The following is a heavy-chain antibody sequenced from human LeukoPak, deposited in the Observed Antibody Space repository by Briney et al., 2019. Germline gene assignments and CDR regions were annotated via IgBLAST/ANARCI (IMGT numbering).Heavy chain of an antibody. CDR2: IIPIFGTA. Sequence: SVKVSCKASGGTFSSYAISWVRQAPGQGLEWMGGIIPIFGTANYAQKFQGRVTITADKSTSTAYMELSSLRSEDTAVYYCARDLYYGTLVNDAFDIWGQGTMVTVSS. D-gene: IGHD4-17*01. V-gene: IGHV1-69*06. CDR1: GGTFSSYA. J-gene: IGHJ3*02. CDR3: ARDLYYGTLVNDAFDI.